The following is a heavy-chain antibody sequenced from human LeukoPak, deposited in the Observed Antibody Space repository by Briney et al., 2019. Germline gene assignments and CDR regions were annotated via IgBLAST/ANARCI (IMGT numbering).Heavy chain of an antibody. V-gene: IGHV1-24*01. CDR2: FDPEDGET. J-gene: IGHJ3*02. CDR3: ATDKGGPGTTFHDPFDN. Sequence: ASVKVSCKVSGHTLSEISMHWVRQAPGKGLGWMGSFDPEDGETMYAENFQGRFTMTEDTSRDTAYMELSSLRSEDTAVYFCATDKGGPGTTFHDPFDNWGQGTMVTVSS. D-gene: IGHD1-7*01. CDR1: GHTLSEIS.